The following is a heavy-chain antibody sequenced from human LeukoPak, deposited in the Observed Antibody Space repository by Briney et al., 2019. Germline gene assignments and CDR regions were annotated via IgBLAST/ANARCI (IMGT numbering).Heavy chain of an antibody. J-gene: IGHJ6*04. CDR1: GYTFTGYY. CDR2: INPNSGGT. Sequence: ASVKVSCKASGYTFTGYYMRWVRQAPGQGLEWMGWINPNSGGTNYAQKFQGRVTMTRDTSISTAYMELSRLRSDDTAVYYCARGLYYYGSGSYESDVWGKGTTVTISS. D-gene: IGHD3-10*01. V-gene: IGHV1-2*02. CDR3: ARGLYYYGSGSYESDV.